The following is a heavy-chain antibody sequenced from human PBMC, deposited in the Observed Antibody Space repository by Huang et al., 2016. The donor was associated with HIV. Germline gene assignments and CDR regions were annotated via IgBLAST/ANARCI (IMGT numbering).Heavy chain of an antibody. D-gene: IGHD3-22*01. CDR1: GYTFSNYG. V-gene: IGHV1-18*01. J-gene: IGHJ3*01. Sequence: QVLLVQSGAEVKKPGASVKVSCKTSGYTFSNYGITWVRQAPGQGLEWGGWISGNRGKTNYAEKFQGRVTMNSDSATSTAYMELSGLRSDDTAIYYCARDFAYDSTGDSFDFWGQGTMVSVSS. CDR2: ISGNRGKT. CDR3: ARDFAYDSTGDSFDF.